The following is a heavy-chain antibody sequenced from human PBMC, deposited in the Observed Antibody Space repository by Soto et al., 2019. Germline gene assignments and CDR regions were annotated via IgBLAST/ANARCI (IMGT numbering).Heavy chain of an antibody. CDR2: ISSSGSTI. J-gene: IGHJ6*02. CDR1: GFTFSSYE. V-gene: IGHV3-48*03. CDR3: AREEGVVVPAAIDYYYYYYGMDV. D-gene: IGHD2-2*01. Sequence: EVQLVESGGGLVQPGGSLRLSCAASGFTFSSYEMNWVRQAPGKGLEWVSYISSSGSTIYYADSVKGRFTISRDNAKNSLYLQMNSLRAEDTAVYYCAREEGVVVPAAIDYYYYYYGMDVWGQGTTVTVSS.